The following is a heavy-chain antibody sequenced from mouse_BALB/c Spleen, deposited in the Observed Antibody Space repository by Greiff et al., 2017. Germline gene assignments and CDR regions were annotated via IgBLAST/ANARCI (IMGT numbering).Heavy chain of an antibody. CDR3: ARSYYGNSYYFDY. J-gene: IGHJ2*01. V-gene: IGHV1-4*01. Sequence: QVQLQQPGAELARPGASVKMSCKASGYTFTSYTTDWVKQRPGQGLEWIGYINPSSGYTNYNQKFKDKATLTADKSSSTAYMQLSSLTSEDSAVDYCARSYYGNSYYFDYWGQGTTLTVSS. CDR2: INPSSGYT. D-gene: IGHD1-1*01. CDR1: GYTFTSYT.